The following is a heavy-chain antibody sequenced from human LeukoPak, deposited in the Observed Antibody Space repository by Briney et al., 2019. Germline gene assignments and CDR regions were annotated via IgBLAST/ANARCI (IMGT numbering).Heavy chain of an antibody. CDR3: AKDLNGLHAIDY. V-gene: IGHV3-23*01. D-gene: IGHD2-8*01. Sequence: GGSLTLSCAASGFTFSSFVMIWVRQAPGKGLQWVSSISGSAGSTNYADSVKGRLTLSRDNSKNTPYLQMNSLRAEDTVVYYCAKDLNGLHAIDYWGQGTLVTVSS. CDR2: ISGSAGST. CDR1: GFTFSSFV. J-gene: IGHJ4*02.